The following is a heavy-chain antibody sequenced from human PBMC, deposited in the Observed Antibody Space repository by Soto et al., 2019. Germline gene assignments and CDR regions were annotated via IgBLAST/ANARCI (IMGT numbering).Heavy chain of an antibody. CDR3: TTAYYYDSSGYTYQHDY. V-gene: IGHV4-30-2*01. J-gene: IGHJ4*02. CDR1: GGSISSGGYS. CDR2: IYHSGST. D-gene: IGHD3-22*01. Sequence: PSETLSLTCAVSGGSISSGGYSWSWIRQPPGKGLEWIGYIYHSGSTYYNPSLKSRVTISVDRSKNQFSLKLSSVTAADTAVYYCTTAYYYDSSGYTYQHDYWGQGTLVTVSS.